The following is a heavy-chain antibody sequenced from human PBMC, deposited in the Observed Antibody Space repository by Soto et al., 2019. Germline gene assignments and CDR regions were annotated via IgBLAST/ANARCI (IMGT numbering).Heavy chain of an antibody. CDR1: GFSFRSYA. Sequence: QVQLVESGGGVVQPGRSLRLSCAASGFSFRSYAMHWVRQAPGKGLEGGAVMSYDGSDKDYADSVKGRFTISRDNSKNALYLQMSILRAEDTAVYYCARARLDTPALEYWGQGTLVTVSS. V-gene: IGHV3-30-3*01. D-gene: IGHD2-2*01. CDR2: MSYDGSDK. CDR3: ARARLDTPALEY. J-gene: IGHJ4*02.